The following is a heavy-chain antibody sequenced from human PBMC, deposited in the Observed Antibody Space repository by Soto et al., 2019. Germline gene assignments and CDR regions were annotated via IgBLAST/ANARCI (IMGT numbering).Heavy chain of an antibody. Sequence: QITLKESGPTLVKPTQTITLTCTFSGFSVTTNGVGVGWVRQPPGKALEWLAFIYWVDDKRHSPSLKSRLTITNDTSNSQVVLTMTNLAPVDTATCYFVRRTSGSHFSDWGQGTLVTVSS. CDR1: GFSVTTNGVG. CDR2: IYWVDDK. CDR3: VRRTSGSHFSD. D-gene: IGHD3-10*01. J-gene: IGHJ4*02. V-gene: IGHV2-5*02.